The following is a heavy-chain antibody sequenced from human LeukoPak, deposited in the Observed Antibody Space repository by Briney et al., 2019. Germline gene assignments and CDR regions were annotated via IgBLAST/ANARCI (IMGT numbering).Heavy chain of an antibody. J-gene: IGHJ4*02. CDR1: GGSISSGSYY. CDR2: IYTSGST. Sequence: PSETLSLTCTVSGGSISSGSYYWSWIRQPAGKGLEWIGRIYTSGSTNYNPSLKSRVTISVDTSKNQFSLKLSSVTAADTAVYYCARDNERDSSGYSGYWGQGTLVTVSS. D-gene: IGHD3-22*01. V-gene: IGHV4-61*02. CDR3: ARDNERDSSGYSGY.